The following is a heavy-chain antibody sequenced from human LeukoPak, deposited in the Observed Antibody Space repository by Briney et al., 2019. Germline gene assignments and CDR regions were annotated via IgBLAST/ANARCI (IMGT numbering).Heavy chain of an antibody. V-gene: IGHV4-34*01. CDR3: AREGVGGDGYNSAYDAFDI. CDR1: GGSFSGYY. D-gene: IGHD5-24*01. J-gene: IGHJ3*02. CDR2: INHSGST. Sequence: PSETLSLTCAVYGGSFSGYYWSWIRQPPGKGLEWIGEINHSGSTNYNPSLKSRVTISVDTSKNQFSLKLSSVTAADTAVYYCAREGVGGDGYNSAYDAFDIWGQGTMVTVSS.